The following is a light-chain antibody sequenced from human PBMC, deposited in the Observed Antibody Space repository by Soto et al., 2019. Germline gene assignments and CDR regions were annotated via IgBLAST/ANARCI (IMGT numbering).Light chain of an antibody. CDR3: QQRKDWPST. CDR2: DSS. Sequence: EIVLTQSPATLSLSPGERATLSCRASQSVGTYFAWYQQKPGQAPRLLIYDSSNRATGIPARFSGSGSGTDFPLSISSLQSEDFAVYYCQQRKDWPSTFGGGTKVEIK. CDR1: QSVGTY. V-gene: IGKV3-11*01. J-gene: IGKJ4*01.